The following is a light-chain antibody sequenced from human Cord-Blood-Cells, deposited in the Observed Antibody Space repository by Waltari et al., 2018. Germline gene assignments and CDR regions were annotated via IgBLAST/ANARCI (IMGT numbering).Light chain of an antibody. V-gene: IGKV4-1*01. CDR1: QSVLYSSNNKHY. CDR2: WAA. J-gene: IGKJ1*01. Sequence: DIVMTQSPDSLAVSLGERATINCTSSQSVLYSSNNKHYLAWYQQKPGRPPKLLIYWAATRESGVPDRFSVSGSGTDFTRTLSSLQAEDVAVYYCQQYYSTPPWTCGQGTKGEVK. CDR3: QQYYSTPPWT.